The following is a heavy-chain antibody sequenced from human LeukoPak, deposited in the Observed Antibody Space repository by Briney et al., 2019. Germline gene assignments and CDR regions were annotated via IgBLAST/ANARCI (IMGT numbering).Heavy chain of an antibody. CDR3: ARGGGEFNN. D-gene: IGHD2-15*01. Sequence: KPSETLSLTCAVYGGSFSRYYWTWIRQPPGKGLEWIGEINHSGSANYNPSLKSRVTISEDTSKNQFSLNLTSVTAADTAVYYCARGGGEFNNWGQGTLVTVSS. V-gene: IGHV4-34*01. CDR1: GGSFSRYY. CDR2: INHSGSA. J-gene: IGHJ4*02.